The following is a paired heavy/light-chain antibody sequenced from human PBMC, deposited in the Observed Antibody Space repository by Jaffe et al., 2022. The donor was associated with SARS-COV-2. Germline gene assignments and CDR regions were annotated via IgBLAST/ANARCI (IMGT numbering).Light chain of an antibody. CDR3: YSAADRV. Sequence: SYELTQPSSVSVSPGQTARITCSGDVLAKKYARWFQQKPGQAPVLVIYKDSERPSGIPERFSGSSSGTTVTLTISGAQVEDEADYYCYSAADRVFGGGTKLTVL. J-gene: IGLJ3*02. V-gene: IGLV3-27*01. CDR1: VLAKKY. CDR2: KDS.
Heavy chain of an antibody. Sequence: EVQLVESGGGLVKPGGSLRLSCAASGFTFSNAWMSWVRQAPGKGLEWVGRIKSKTDGGTTDYAAPVKGRFTISRDDSKNTLYLQMNSLKTEDTAVYYCTPSNDFWSGYPPKYYYGMDVWGQGTTVTVSS. CDR1: GFTFSNAW. CDR3: TPSNDFWSGYPPKYYYGMDV. J-gene: IGHJ6*02. V-gene: IGHV3-15*01. D-gene: IGHD3-3*01. CDR2: IKSKTDGGTT.